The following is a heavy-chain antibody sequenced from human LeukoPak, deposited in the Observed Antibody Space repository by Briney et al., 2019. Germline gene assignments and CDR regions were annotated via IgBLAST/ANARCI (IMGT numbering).Heavy chain of an antibody. CDR3: ARETKTFYFDSSAYYPYSIDS. J-gene: IGHJ4*02. D-gene: IGHD3-22*01. Sequence: SETLSLTCIVSGGSISTINYYWGWIRQPPGKGLEWIGTIYYSGRTYHNPSLKSRVTISVDTSKNQFSLKLSSVTAPDTAVYYCARETKTFYFDSSAYYPYSIDSWGQGTLVTVSS. CDR2: IYYSGRT. V-gene: IGHV4-39*02. CDR1: GGSISTINYY.